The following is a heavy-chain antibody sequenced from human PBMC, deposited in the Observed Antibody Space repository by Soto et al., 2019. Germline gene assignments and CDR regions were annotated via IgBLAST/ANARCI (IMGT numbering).Heavy chain of an antibody. J-gene: IGHJ6*02. V-gene: IGHV1-69*01. CDR2: IIPIPGTA. CDR1: GGTFGSYA. CDR3: ARSQGSSTSLEIYYYYYYGMDV. D-gene: IGHD2-2*01. Sequence: QVQLVQSGAEVKKPGSSVKVSCKASGGTFGSYAISWVRQAPGQGLEWMGGIIPIPGTANYAQKFQGRVTIAADESTSTAYMELSRLRSEDTAVYYCARSQGSSTSLEIYYYYYYGMDVWGQATTVTVSS.